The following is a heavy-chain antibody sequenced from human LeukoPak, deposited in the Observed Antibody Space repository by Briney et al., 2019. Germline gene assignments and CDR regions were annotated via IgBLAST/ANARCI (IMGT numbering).Heavy chain of an antibody. CDR2: ISAYNGNT. CDR1: GYTFTSYG. Sequence: ASVKVSCKASGYTFTSYGISWVRQAPGQGLEWMGWISAYNGNTNYAQKLQGRVTMTTDTSTGTAYMELRSLRSDDTAVYYCARAVVRGVIPPYGYYYYGMDVWGQGTTVTVSS. D-gene: IGHD3-10*01. CDR3: ARAVVRGVIPPYGYYYYGMDV. J-gene: IGHJ6*02. V-gene: IGHV1-18*01.